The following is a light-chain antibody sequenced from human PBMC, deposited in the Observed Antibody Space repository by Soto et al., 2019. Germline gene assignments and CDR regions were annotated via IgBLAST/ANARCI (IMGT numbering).Light chain of an antibody. J-gene: IGLJ3*02. CDR2: LNSDGSH. CDR1: SGHNNYA. CDR3: QTWVTGIQV. V-gene: IGLV4-69*01. Sequence: QLVLTQSPSASASLGASVKLTCTLSSGHNNYAIAWHQQQPEKGPRYLMKLNSDGSHSKGDGIPDRFSGSSSGAERYLTISTLQCEDGADYYCQTWVTGIQVFGGGTKVPVL.